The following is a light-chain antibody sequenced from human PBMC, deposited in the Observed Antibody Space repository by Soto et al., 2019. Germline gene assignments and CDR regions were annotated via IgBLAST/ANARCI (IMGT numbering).Light chain of an antibody. Sequence: DMVMTQSPLSLPVTPGEPASISCRSSQSLLHRNGYNYLDWYLQRPGQSPQLLIYLGSNRASGVPDRFSGSGSGTDFTLKISRVEAEDVGVYYCMQALQTPLTFGGGTKVDIK. CDR1: QSLLHRNGYNY. CDR3: MQALQTPLT. CDR2: LGS. J-gene: IGKJ4*01. V-gene: IGKV2-28*01.